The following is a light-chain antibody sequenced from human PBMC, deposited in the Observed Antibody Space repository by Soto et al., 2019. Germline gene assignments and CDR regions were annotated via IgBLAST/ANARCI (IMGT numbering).Light chain of an antibody. CDR1: ERLVHSDGIAY. CDR3: QQLHGYPIT. CDR2: KVS. V-gene: IGKV2-30*02. J-gene: IGKJ5*01. Sequence: EVVMTQSPLSLPVTIRQPASISCRLNERLVHSDGIAYFSWFQQRPGRSPRRLIYKVSNRDSGVPSRFSGSGSGTHFTLTIGSLQPEDFATYYCQQLHGYPITFGQGTRLEI.